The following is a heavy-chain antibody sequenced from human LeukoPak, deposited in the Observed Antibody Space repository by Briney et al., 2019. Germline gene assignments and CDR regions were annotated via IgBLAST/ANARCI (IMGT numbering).Heavy chain of an antibody. J-gene: IGHJ4*02. Sequence: GRSLRLSCAASGFTFSSYGMHWVRQAPGKGLEWVAVISYDGSNKYYADSVKGRFTISRDNSKNTLYLQMNSLRAEDTALYYCAKDAVFGDYEWVFDYWGQGTLVTVSS. CDR2: ISYDGSNK. V-gene: IGHV3-30*18. CDR1: GFTFSSYG. D-gene: IGHD4-17*01. CDR3: AKDAVFGDYEWVFDY.